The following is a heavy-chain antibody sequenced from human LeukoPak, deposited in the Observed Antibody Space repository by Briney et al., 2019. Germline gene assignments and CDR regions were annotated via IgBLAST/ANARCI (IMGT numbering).Heavy chain of an antibody. Sequence: SGPTLVRPTQTLTLTCTFPGFSLGTSEVGVGWIRQPPGQALEWLAIIYWDDDKRYNPSLKGRLTITKDTSNNQVVLTMTAMDPLDTGTYFCAHRPIALRQGGFDYWGQGTLVTVSS. D-gene: IGHD2/OR15-2a*01. J-gene: IGHJ4*02. CDR1: GFSLGTSEVG. CDR3: AHRPIALRQGGFDY. CDR2: IYWDDDK. V-gene: IGHV2-5*02.